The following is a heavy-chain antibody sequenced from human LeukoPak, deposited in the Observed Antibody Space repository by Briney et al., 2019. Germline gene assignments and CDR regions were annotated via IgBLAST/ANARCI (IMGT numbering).Heavy chain of an antibody. CDR2: IYHNGRT. CDR3: ARRRAQSSCPSFYYFYMDV. D-gene: IGHD1-26*01. J-gene: IGHJ6*03. Sequence: PSETLSLTCAVYGGSFSGYYWSWIRQLPGERLEWIGYIYHNGRTTYNPSLESRVTISLDTSKNQLSLNLRFVTAADTALYFCARRRAQSSCPSFYYFYMDVWGKGTTVTVSS. V-gene: IGHV4-34*11. CDR1: GGSFSGYY.